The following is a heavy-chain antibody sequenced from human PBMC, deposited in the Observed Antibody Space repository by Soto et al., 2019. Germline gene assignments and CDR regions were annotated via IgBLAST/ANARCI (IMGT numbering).Heavy chain of an antibody. J-gene: IGHJ4*02. D-gene: IGHD3-22*01. CDR3: ARERDVYDSSGRDY. CDR1: GGSVSSGSYY. V-gene: IGHV4-61*01. Sequence: SETLSLTCTVSGGSVSSGSYYRSWIRQPPGKGLEWIGYIYYSGSTNYNPSLKSRVTISVDTSKNQFSLKLSSVTAADTAVYYCARERDVYDSSGRDYWGQGTLVTVSS. CDR2: IYYSGST.